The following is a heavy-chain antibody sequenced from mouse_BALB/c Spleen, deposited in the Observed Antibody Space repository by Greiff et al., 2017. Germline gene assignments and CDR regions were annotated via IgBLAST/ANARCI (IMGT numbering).Heavy chain of an antibody. CDR2: ISSGGST. V-gene: IGHV5-6-5*01. D-gene: IGHD1-1*01. J-gene: IGHJ1*01. CDR3: ARGEDYGSSWYFDV. Sequence: DVMLVESGGGLVKPGGSLKLSCAASGFTFSSYAMSWVRQTPEKRLEWVASISSGGSTYYPDSVKGRFTISRDNARNILYLQMSSLRSEDTAMYYCARGEDYGSSWYFDVWGAGTTVTVSS. CDR1: GFTFSSYA.